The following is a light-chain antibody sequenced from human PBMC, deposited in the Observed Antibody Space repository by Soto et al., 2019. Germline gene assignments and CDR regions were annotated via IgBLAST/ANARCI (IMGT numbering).Light chain of an antibody. Sequence: EIVLTQSPATLSLSAGERATLSCRASQSVRDYLAWYQQKPGQAPRLLIYDASNRATGIPARFSGSGSGTDFTLSSSSLDPEDSAVYYCQQRSTWPRPFGGGTKVEIK. CDR1: QSVRDY. J-gene: IGKJ4*02. V-gene: IGKV3-11*01. CDR3: QQRSTWPRP. CDR2: DAS.